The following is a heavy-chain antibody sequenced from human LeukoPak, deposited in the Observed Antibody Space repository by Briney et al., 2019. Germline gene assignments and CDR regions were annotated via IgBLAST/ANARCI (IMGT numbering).Heavy chain of an antibody. D-gene: IGHD5-12*01. CDR3: ARGLGYEGWSDP. CDR2: IYYSGST. J-gene: IGHJ5*02. Sequence: PSETLSLTCTVSGGSISSYYWSWIRQPPGKGLEWIGYIYYSGSTNYNPSLKSRVTISVDTSKNQFSLKLSSVTAADTAVYYCARGLGYEGWSDPWGQGTLVTVSS. V-gene: IGHV4-59*01. CDR1: GGSISSYY.